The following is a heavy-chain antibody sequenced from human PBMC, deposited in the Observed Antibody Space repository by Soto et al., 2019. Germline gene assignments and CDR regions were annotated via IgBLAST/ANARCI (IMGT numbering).Heavy chain of an antibody. V-gene: IGHV1-18*01. CDR3: ARDSRSFGYSYGYFDY. CDR2: ISAYNGNT. CDR1: GYTFTSYG. J-gene: IGHJ4*02. D-gene: IGHD5-18*01. Sequence: APVKVSCKASGYTFTSYGISWVRQAPGQGLEWMGWISAYNGNTNYAQKLQGRVTMTTDTSTSTAYMELRSLRSDDTAVYYCARDSRSFGYSYGYFDYWGQGTLVTVSS.